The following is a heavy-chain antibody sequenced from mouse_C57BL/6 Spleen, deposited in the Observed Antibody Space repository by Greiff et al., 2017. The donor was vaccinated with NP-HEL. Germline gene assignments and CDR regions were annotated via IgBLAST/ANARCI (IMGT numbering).Heavy chain of an antibody. J-gene: IGHJ1*03. D-gene: IGHD2-4*01. CDR2: IWSGGST. CDR3: AKNGDYDGDWYFDV. V-gene: IGHV2-4*01. Sequence: VQLQQSGPGLVQPSQSLSITCTVSGFSLTSYGVHWVRQPPGKGLEWLGVIWSGGSTDYNAAFISRLSISKDNSKSQVFFKMNSLQADDTAIYYCAKNGDYDGDWYFDVWGTGTTVTVSS. CDR1: GFSLTSYG.